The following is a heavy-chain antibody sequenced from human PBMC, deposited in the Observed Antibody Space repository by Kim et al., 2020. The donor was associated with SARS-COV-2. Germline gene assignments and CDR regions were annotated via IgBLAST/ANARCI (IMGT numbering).Heavy chain of an antibody. CDR1: GFTFDDCA. V-gene: IGHV3-9*01. CDR3: AKDISPGIAAAGTEVYYYYGMDV. D-gene: IGHD6-13*01. Sequence: GGSLRLSCAASGFTFDDCAMHWGRQAPGKGLEWVSGISWNSGSRGYADSVKGRFTISRDNAKNTLYLQMNSLRAEDTALYYCAKDISPGIAAAGTEVYYYYGMDVWGQGTTVTVSS. CDR2: ISWNSGSR. J-gene: IGHJ6*02.